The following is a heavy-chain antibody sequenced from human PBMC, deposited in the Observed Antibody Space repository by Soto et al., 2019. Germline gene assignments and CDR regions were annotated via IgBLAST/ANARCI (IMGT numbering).Heavy chain of an antibody. J-gene: IGHJ6*02. V-gene: IGHV3-33*01. CDR3: ARDLGWLGARGPNYYYYAMDV. D-gene: IGHD3-10*01. CDR2: IWYDGSNK. CDR1: GFTFSTYG. Sequence: GGSLRLSCAASGFTFSTYGMHWVRQAPGKGLEWVAVIWYDGSNKYYADSVKGRFTISRDNSKNTLSVQMNSLRAEDTAVYYCARDLGWLGARGPNYYYYAMDVWGQGTTVTVYS.